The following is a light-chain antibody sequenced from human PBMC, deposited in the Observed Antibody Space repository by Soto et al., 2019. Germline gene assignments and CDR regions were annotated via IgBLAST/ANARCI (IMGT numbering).Light chain of an antibody. Sequence: DIQMTQSPSAMSASVGDRVTITCRASQDISDFLAWFQQKPGEVPKRLIYAASSLGSGVPSRFSGSGSGTEFTLTISSLQPEDFATYYCLQNNRYPWTFGQGTKVEIK. V-gene: IGKV1-17*03. J-gene: IGKJ1*01. CDR2: AAS. CDR1: QDISDF. CDR3: LQNNRYPWT.